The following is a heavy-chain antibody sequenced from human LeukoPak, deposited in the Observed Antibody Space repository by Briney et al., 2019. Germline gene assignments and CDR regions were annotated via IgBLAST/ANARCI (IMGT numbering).Heavy chain of an antibody. V-gene: IGHV3-23*01. D-gene: IGHD5-18*01. CDR1: GFTFSSYA. Sequence: GGSLRLSCAASGFTFSSYAMSWVRQAPGKGLEWVSAISGSGGSTYYADSVKGRFTISRDNSKNTLYLQMNSLRAEDTAVYYCAKGDTAMVDPYYYYYGMGVWGQGTTVTVSS. CDR3: AKGDTAMVDPYYYYYGMGV. J-gene: IGHJ6*02. CDR2: ISGSGGST.